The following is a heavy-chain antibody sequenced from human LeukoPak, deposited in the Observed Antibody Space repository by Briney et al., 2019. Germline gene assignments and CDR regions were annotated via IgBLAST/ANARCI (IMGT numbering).Heavy chain of an antibody. V-gene: IGHV3-23*01. D-gene: IGHD2-15*01. Sequence: GGSLRLSCAASGFTFSSYAMSWVRQAPGKGLEWVSAISGSGGSTYYADSVKGRFTISRDNSKNTLYLQMNSLRAEDTAVYYCARACGGGGSCYKLDYWGQGTLVTVSS. CDR1: GFTFSSYA. CDR3: ARACGGGGSCYKLDY. CDR2: ISGSGGST. J-gene: IGHJ4*02.